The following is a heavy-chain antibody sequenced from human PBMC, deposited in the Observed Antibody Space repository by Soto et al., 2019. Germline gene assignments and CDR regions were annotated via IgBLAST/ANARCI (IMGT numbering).Heavy chain of an antibody. CDR1: GSSFTSYW. Sequence: VDSLKISCKCSGSSFTSYWIGWVRQIPGKGLEWMGIIYPGDSDTRYSPSFQGQVTISADKSISTAYLQWSSLKASDTAMYYCARGGSTSRYGMDVWGQGTTVTVSS. D-gene: IGHD2-2*01. CDR2: IYPGDSDT. V-gene: IGHV5-51*01. J-gene: IGHJ6*02. CDR3: ARGGSTSRYGMDV.